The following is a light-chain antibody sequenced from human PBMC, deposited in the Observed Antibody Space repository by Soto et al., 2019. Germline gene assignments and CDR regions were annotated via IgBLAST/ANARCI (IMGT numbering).Light chain of an antibody. Sequence: EIVMTQSPATLSVSPGERATLSCMASQSVSSSYLAWYQQKPGQAPRLLIYGASTRATGIPARFSGSGSGTEFTLIISSLQSEDSAVYYCQQYNSWLWTFGQGTKVDIK. CDR1: QSVSSSY. CDR3: QQYNSWLWT. V-gene: IGKV3-15*01. CDR2: GAS. J-gene: IGKJ1*01.